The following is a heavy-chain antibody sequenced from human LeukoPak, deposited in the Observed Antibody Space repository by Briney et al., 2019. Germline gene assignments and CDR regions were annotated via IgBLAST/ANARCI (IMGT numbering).Heavy chain of an antibody. J-gene: IGHJ4*02. CDR1: GGSISSSSYY. CDR3: ARGLGRSGYYSRFDY. Sequence: SETLSLTCTVSGGSISSSSYYWGWIRQPPGKGLEWIGSIYDSGSTYYNQSLQSPLTLSVDTSNNQFSLKLSSVTAADTAVYYCARGLGRSGYYSRFDYWGQGTLVTVSS. V-gene: IGHV4-39*07. D-gene: IGHD3-22*01. CDR2: IYDSGST.